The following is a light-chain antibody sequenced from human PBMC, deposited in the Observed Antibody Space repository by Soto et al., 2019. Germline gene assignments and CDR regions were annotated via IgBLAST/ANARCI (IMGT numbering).Light chain of an antibody. CDR3: CSYAGRYTWV. J-gene: IGLJ3*02. Sequence: QPVLTQPRSVSGSPGQSVTISCTGTSSDVGGYNFVSWYQHQPGKAPKLIIYDVTKWPSGVPDRFSGSKSGNTASLTISGLQAEDEADYYCCSYAGRYTWVFGGGTQLTVL. V-gene: IGLV2-11*01. CDR1: SSDVGGYNF. CDR2: DVT.